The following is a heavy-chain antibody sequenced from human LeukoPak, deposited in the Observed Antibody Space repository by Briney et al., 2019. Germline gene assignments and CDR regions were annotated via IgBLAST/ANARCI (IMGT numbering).Heavy chain of an antibody. J-gene: IGHJ6*03. Sequence: ASAKVSCKVSGYTLTELSMHWVRQAPGKGLEWMGGFDPEDGETIYAQKFQGRVTMTEDTSTDTAYMELSSLRSEDTAVYYRATEAHRSVTTPYYYMDVWGKGTTVTVSS. CDR3: ATEAHRSVTTPYYYMDV. CDR1: GYTLTELS. CDR2: FDPEDGET. V-gene: IGHV1-24*01. D-gene: IGHD4-17*01.